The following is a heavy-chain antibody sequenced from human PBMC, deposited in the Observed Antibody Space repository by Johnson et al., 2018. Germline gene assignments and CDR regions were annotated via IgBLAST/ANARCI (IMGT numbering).Heavy chain of an antibody. CDR2: IYPGDSDT. Sequence: VQLVQSGAEVKKPGESLKISCQGSGYSFTSYWIGWVRQMPGKGLEWMGIIYPGDSDTRYSPAFYGQVTMSVDKSINTAYLQWSNGRASDTAMYYWARSLATGAPDTAFDIWGQGTMVTVPS. CDR1: GYSFTSYW. CDR3: ARSLATGAPDTAFDI. V-gene: IGHV5-51*03. D-gene: IGHD5-12*01. J-gene: IGHJ3*02.